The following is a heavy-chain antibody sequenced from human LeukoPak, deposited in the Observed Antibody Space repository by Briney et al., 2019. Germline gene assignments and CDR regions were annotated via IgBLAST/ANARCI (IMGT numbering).Heavy chain of an antibody. CDR2: IKQDGSEK. Sequence: GGSLRLSCVASGFTFSSYWMSWVRQTRAKGLEWVANIKQDGSEKYYVDSVKGRFTISRDNAKNSLYLQMSSLRAEDTAVYYCARHGSRVMATIEDSWGQGTLVIVSS. J-gene: IGHJ4*02. CDR1: GFTFSSYW. CDR3: ARHGSRVMATIEDS. V-gene: IGHV3-7*01. D-gene: IGHD5-12*01.